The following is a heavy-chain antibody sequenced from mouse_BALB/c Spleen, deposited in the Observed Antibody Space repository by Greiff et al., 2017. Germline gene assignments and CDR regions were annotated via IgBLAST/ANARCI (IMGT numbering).Heavy chain of an antibody. J-gene: IGHJ3*01. Sequence: EVKLLESGPGLVKPSQSLSLTCSVTGYSFTSGYYWNWIRQFPGNKLEWMGYISYDGSNNYNPSLKNRISITRDTSKNQFFLKLNSVTTEDTATYYGASRGYVFAYWGQGTLVTVSA. CDR2: ISYDGSN. D-gene: IGHD2-2*01. V-gene: IGHV3-6*02. CDR1: GYSFTSGYY. CDR3: ASRGYVFAY.